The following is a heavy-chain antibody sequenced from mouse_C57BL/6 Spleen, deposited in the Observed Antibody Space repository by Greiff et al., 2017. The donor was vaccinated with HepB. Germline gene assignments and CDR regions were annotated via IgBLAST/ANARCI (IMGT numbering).Heavy chain of an antibody. CDR1: GFTFSDYG. J-gene: IGHJ3*01. D-gene: IGHD1-1*02. CDR3: ARDAYGPFAY. V-gene: IGHV5-17*01. CDR2: ISSGSSTI. Sequence: EVMLVESGGGLVKPGGSLKLSCAASGFTFSDYGMHWVRQAPEKGLEWVAYISSGSSTIYYADTVKGRFTISRDNAKNTLFLQMTSLRSEDTAMYYCARDAYGPFAYWGQGTLVTVSA.